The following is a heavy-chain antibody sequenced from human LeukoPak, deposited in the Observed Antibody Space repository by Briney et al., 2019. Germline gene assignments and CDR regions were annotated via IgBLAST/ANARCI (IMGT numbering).Heavy chain of an antibody. Sequence: GSLRLSSAASGFTFSSYWMHWVRQDPGKGLVWVSRINSDGYSTNYLDSVKGRFTISRDNGKNTLYLQMNSLRVEDTAVYYCARAGSGWYNSFDYWGQGTLVTVSS. CDR3: ARAGSGWYNSFDY. V-gene: IGHV3-74*01. CDR2: INSDGYST. J-gene: IGHJ4*02. CDR1: GFTFSSYW. D-gene: IGHD6-19*01.